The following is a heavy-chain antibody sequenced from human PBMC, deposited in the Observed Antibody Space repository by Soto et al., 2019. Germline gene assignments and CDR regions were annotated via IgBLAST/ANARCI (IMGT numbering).Heavy chain of an antibody. V-gene: IGHV3-48*02. CDR2: IGRSRKYI. CDR1: GYILSDYS. J-gene: IGHJ3*02. D-gene: IGHD3-9*01. CDR3: VRDRDWAFDI. Sequence: EVQLVESGGGFVQPGGSLRLSCAASGYILSDYSMNWVRQAPGKGLEWISHIGRSRKYIFYRDSVRGRFTISRDDARSSVYLQLNSLRDDDTAVYYCVRDRDWAFDIWGQGTMVTVSA.